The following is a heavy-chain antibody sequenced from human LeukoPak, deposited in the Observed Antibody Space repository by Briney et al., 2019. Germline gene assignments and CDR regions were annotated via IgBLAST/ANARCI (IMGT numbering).Heavy chain of an antibody. Sequence: GRSLRLSCAASGFTFSSYCMHWVRQAPGKGLEWVAVISYDGSNKYYADSVKGRFTISRDNAKNSLYLQMNSLRAEDTAVYYCARQKYLRGPDVEYFDYWGQGTLVTVSS. V-gene: IGHV3-30*03. CDR3: ARQKYLRGPDVEYFDY. J-gene: IGHJ4*02. CDR1: GFTFSSYC. D-gene: IGHD5/OR15-5a*01. CDR2: ISYDGSNK.